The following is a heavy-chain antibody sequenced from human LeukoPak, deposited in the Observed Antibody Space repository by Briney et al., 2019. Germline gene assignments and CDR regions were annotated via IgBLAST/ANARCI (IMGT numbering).Heavy chain of an antibody. CDR2: ISYDGSNK. Sequence: GGSLRLSCAASGFTFSSYGMHGVRQATGKGLEWVAVISYDGSNKYYADSVKGRFTISRDNSKNTLYLQMNSLRAEDTAVYYCAKDLDYDYVWGSYRYSGAFDIWGQGTMVTVSS. D-gene: IGHD3-16*02. V-gene: IGHV3-30*18. J-gene: IGHJ3*02. CDR3: AKDLDYDYVWGSYRYSGAFDI. CDR1: GFTFSSYG.